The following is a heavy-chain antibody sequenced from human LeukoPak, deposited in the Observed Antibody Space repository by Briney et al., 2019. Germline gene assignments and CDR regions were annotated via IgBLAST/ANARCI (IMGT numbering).Heavy chain of an antibody. CDR1: GYTFTSYG. CDR3: AREMPVSSYDSSGYYIDY. CDR2: TSAYNGNT. D-gene: IGHD3-22*01. J-gene: IGHJ4*02. Sequence: ASVKVSCKASGYTFTSYGISWVRQAPGQGLEWMGWTSAYNGNTNYAQKLQGRVTMTTDTSTSTAYMELRSLRSDDTAVYYCAREMPVSSYDSSGYYIDYWGQGTLVTVSS. V-gene: IGHV1-18*01.